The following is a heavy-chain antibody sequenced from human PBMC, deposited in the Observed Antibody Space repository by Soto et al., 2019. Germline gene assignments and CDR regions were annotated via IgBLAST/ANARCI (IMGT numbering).Heavy chain of an antibody. Sequence: SETLSLTCAVSGDSISNGDWWSWVRQPPGKGLEWIGAIHPSGDTNYNPSLKSRLTISVDNFKNLFSLKLSSVTAADAAVYYCARQQFYYDSSGSLFDYWGQGTLVTVSS. V-gene: IGHV4-4*02. CDR2: IHPSGDT. CDR1: GDSISNGDW. J-gene: IGHJ4*02. D-gene: IGHD3-22*01. CDR3: ARQQFYYDSSGSLFDY.